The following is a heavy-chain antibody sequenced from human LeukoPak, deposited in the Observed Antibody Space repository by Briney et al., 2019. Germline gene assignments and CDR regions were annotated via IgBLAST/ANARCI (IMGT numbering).Heavy chain of an antibody. CDR3: ARSNREFASGSGDY. CDR2: INQDGSQK. Sequence: GGSLRLSCAASGFTFSSYWMTWVRQAPGKGLEWVADINQDGSQKSCVDSVKGRFSISRDNAKNSLYLQMHSLRAEDTAVYYCARSNREFASGSGDYWGQGTLVTVSS. J-gene: IGHJ4*02. D-gene: IGHD3-10*01. CDR1: GFTFSSYW. V-gene: IGHV3-7*05.